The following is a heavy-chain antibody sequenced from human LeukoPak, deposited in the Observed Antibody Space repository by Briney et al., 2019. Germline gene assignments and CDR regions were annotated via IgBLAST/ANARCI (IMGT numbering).Heavy chain of an antibody. CDR2: INAGNGNT. D-gene: IGHD3-16*01. V-gene: IGHV1-3*01. CDR1: GFTFSSYA. Sequence: PGGSLRLSCAASGFTFSSYAMHWVRQAPGQRLEWMGWINAGNGNTKYSQKFQGRVTITRDTSASTAYMELSSLRSEDTAVYYCASDLWAPQDRYYYYYGMDVWGQGTTVTVSS. J-gene: IGHJ6*02. CDR3: ASDLWAPQDRYYYYYGMDV.